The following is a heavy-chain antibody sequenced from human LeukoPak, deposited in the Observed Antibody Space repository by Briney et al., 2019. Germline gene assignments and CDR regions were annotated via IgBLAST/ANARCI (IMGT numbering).Heavy chain of an antibody. CDR3: ARVSATYDTQSPDYYYYYMDV. CDR2: INPNSGGT. J-gene: IGHJ6*03. CDR1: GYTFTGYY. Sequence: ASVKVSCKASGYTFTGYYMHWVRQAPGQGLEWMGWINPNSGGTNYAQKFQGRVTMTRDTSISTAYMELSRLRSDDTAVYYCARVSATYDTQSPDYYYYYMDVWGKGTTVTVSS. V-gene: IGHV1-2*02. D-gene: IGHD1-1*01.